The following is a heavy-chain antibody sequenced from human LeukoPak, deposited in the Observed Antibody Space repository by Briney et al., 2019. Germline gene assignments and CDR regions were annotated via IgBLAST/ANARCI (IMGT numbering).Heavy chain of an antibody. V-gene: IGHV3-23*01. J-gene: IGHJ3*01. D-gene: IGHD4/OR15-4a*01. Sequence: GGSLRLSCAASGFAFSSDAMTWVRQTPGKGLEWVSTIDISGDVTNYADSVKGRFTISRDNSKNTLYLQVISLRVEDTAIYYCTKDVSNFIGASDAWGQGTMVSVSS. CDR3: TKDVSNFIGASDA. CDR2: IDISGDVT. CDR1: GFAFSSDA.